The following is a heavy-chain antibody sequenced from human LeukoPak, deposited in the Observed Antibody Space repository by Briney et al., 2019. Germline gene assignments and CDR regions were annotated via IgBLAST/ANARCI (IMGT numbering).Heavy chain of an antibody. CDR3: ARGEGLDY. V-gene: IGHV3-33*01. Sequence: GGSLRLSCAASGLSLSIYGMHWVRQAPGKGLEWLAVTWYDGSKEYYADSVKGRFSISRDNSKNTQYLQMNSLRVEDTAMYYCARGEGLDYWGQGTRVTVSS. D-gene: IGHD3-16*01. CDR1: GLSLSIYG. J-gene: IGHJ4*02. CDR2: TWYDGSKE.